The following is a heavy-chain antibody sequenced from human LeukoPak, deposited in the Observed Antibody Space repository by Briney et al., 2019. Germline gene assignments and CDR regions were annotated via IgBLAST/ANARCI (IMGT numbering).Heavy chain of an antibody. J-gene: IGHJ6*02. Sequence: TGGPLRLSCAASGFTFSTYDMHWVRQATGKGLEWVSGINPAGDTYYPGSVKGRFTISREDAKNSFYLQMNSLRVGDTAVYYCARGDCSGGSCSSMDVWGQGTTVTVSS. CDR3: ARGDCSGGSCSSMDV. CDR1: GFTFSTYD. CDR2: INPAGDT. D-gene: IGHD2-15*01. V-gene: IGHV3-13*04.